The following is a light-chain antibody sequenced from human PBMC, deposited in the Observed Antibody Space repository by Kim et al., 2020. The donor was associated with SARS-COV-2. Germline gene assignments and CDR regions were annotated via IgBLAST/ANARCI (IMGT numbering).Light chain of an antibody. Sequence: SAAPEEIPTLSCRASQSVSSNLAWYQQKPGQAPRHLIYDASTTATGIPARFSGSGSGTEFTLTISSLQSEDFTFYYCQQYTKWPPTFGGGTKLEI. V-gene: IGKV3-15*01. CDR3: QQYTKWPPT. CDR1: QSVSSN. CDR2: DAS. J-gene: IGKJ4*01.